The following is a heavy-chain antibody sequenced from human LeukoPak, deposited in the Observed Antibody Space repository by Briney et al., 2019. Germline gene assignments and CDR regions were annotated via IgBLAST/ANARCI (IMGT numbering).Heavy chain of an antibody. CDR3: VKDKGGFCSTTTCHSYFDY. J-gene: IGHJ4*02. CDR1: GFSFDDFA. V-gene: IGHV3-9*03. CDR2: VSWNSGDI. Sequence: GGSLRLSCVASGFSFDDFAMHWVRQIPGRGLEWVSTVSWNSGDIAYADSVKGRFIISRDNAKNSLYLSMNSLRPEDMALYYCVKDKGGFCSTTTCHSYFDYWGQGTQVTVSS. D-gene: IGHD2-2*01.